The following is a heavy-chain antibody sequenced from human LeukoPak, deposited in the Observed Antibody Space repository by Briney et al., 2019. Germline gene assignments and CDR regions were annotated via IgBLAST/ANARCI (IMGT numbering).Heavy chain of an antibody. Sequence: GASVKVSCKASGYMFTGYYMHWVRQAPGQGLEWMGWINPNSGGTNYAQKFQGRVTMTRDTSISTAYMELSSLRSDDTADYYCARGYCSGDCFTPFDDWGQGTLVTVSS. CDR1: GYMFTGYY. CDR3: ARGYCSGDCFTPFDD. D-gene: IGHD2-21*02. CDR2: INPNSGGT. J-gene: IGHJ4*02. V-gene: IGHV1-2*02.